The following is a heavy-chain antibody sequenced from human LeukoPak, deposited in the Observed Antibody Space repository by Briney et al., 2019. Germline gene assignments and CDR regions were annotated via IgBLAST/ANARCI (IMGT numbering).Heavy chain of an antibody. CDR2: IYYSGST. CDR1: GGSIRSHY. CDR3: ARGGGDVYNVFDY. D-gene: IGHD5-24*01. J-gene: IGHJ4*02. Sequence: PSETLSLTCIVLGGSIRSHYWSWIRQPPGKGLEWIGYIYYSGSTNYNPSLKSRVTISVDTSKNQFSLKLSSVSAADTAVYYCARGGGDVYNVFDYWGQGTLVTVSS. V-gene: IGHV4-59*11.